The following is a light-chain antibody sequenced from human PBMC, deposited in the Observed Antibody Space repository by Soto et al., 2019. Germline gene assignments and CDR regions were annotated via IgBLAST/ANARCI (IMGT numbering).Light chain of an antibody. CDR2: PAS. Sequence: DIQTTQSPSSISASVGDRVTITCRASQPISSWLAWYQQVPGQAPYLLIYPASTLQSGVPSRFSGSGSGTDFTLTISSLEPEDSAVYYCQQRHMWPITFGQGTRLEIK. CDR1: QPISSW. CDR3: QQRHMWPIT. V-gene: IGKV1-12*01. J-gene: IGKJ5*01.